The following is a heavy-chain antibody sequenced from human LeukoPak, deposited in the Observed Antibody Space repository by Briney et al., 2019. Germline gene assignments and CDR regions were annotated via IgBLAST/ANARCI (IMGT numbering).Heavy chain of an antibody. CDR1: GDSVSSNSAA. CDR2: TYYRSKWYN. Sequence: SQTLSLTCAISGDSVSSNSAAWNWIRRSPSRGLEWLGRTYYRSKWYNDYAVSVKSRITINPDTSKNQFSLQLNSVTPEDTAVYYCARDGASSIAARPRWFDPWGQGTLVTVSS. D-gene: IGHD6-6*01. CDR3: ARDGASSIAARPRWFDP. V-gene: IGHV6-1*01. J-gene: IGHJ5*02.